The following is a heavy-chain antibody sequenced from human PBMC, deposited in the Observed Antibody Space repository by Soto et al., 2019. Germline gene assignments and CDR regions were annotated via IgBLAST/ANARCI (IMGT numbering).Heavy chain of an antibody. CDR2: IYYSGST. CDR3: AKGTYCSGGSCPLYYYYYYMDV. CDR1: GGSISSYY. J-gene: IGHJ6*03. V-gene: IGHV4-59*12. Sequence: TSETLSLTCTFSGGSISSYYWSLIRQPPGKGLEWIGHIYYSGSTNYNPSLKSRVTISVDTSKNQFSLYLQMNSLRAEDTAVYYCAKGTYCSGGSCPLYYYYYYMDVWGKGTTVTVSS. D-gene: IGHD2-15*01.